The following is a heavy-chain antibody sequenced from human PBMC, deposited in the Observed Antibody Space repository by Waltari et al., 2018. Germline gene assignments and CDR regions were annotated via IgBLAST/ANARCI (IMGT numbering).Heavy chain of an antibody. CDR1: GGSISSYY. J-gene: IGHJ2*01. CDR2: IYYSGST. Sequence: QVQLQESGPGLVKPSETLSLTCTVSGGSISSYYWSWIRQPQGQGLEGIGYIYYSGSTNYNPSLKSRVTISVDTSKNQFSLKLSSVTAADTAVYYCARSRNCSSTSCYKGGPPWYFDLWGRRTLVTVSS. D-gene: IGHD2-2*02. CDR3: ARSRNCSSTSCYKGGPPWYFDL. V-gene: IGHV4-59*08.